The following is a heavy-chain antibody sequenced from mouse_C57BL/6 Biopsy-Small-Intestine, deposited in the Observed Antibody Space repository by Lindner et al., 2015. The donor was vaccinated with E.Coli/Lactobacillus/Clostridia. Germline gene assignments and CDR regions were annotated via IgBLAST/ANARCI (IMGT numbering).Heavy chain of an antibody. Sequence: VQLQESGGGLVKPGGSLKLSCAASGFTFSDYGMHWVRQAPEKGLEWVAYISSGSSTIYYTDTVKGRFTISRDNAKNTLFLQMTSLRSEDTAMYYCARRNTTVVAHYAMDYWGQGTSVTV. J-gene: IGHJ4*01. CDR2: ISSGSSTI. V-gene: IGHV5-17*01. D-gene: IGHD1-1*01. CDR1: GFTFSDYG. CDR3: ARRNTTVVAHYAMDY.